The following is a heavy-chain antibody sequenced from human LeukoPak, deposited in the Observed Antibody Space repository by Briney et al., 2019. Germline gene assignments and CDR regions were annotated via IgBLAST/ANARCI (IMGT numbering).Heavy chain of an antibody. CDR3: AKSNGYGLIDI. J-gene: IGHJ3*02. D-gene: IGHD3-10*01. V-gene: IGHV3-9*01. Sequence: GGSLRLSCAASGFTFDDYAMHWVRQAPGKGLEWVSGISWNSGHIGYADSVKGRFTISRDNAKNSLYLQMNSLRAEDTAVYYCAKSNGYGLIDIWGQGTVVTVSS. CDR2: ISWNSGHI. CDR1: GFTFDDYA.